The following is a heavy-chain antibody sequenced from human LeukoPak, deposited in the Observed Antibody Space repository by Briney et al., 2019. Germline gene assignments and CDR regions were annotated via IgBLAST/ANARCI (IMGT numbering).Heavy chain of an antibody. Sequence: PGGSLRLSCAASGFTFSSYWMSWVRQAPGKGLEWVANIKQDGSEKYYVDSVKGRFTISRDNAKNSLYLQMNSLRAEDTAVYYCARVSPNTVTTWVDYWGQGTLVTVSS. CDR1: GFTFSSYW. J-gene: IGHJ4*02. V-gene: IGHV3-7*01. CDR2: IKQDGSEK. CDR3: ARVSPNTVTTWVDY. D-gene: IGHD4-17*01.